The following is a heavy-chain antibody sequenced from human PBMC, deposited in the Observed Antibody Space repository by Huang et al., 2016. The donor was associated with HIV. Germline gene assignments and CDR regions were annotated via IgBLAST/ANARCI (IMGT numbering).Heavy chain of an antibody. CDR1: GYSFSIYW. Sequence: EVQLVQSGAEVKKPGESLKISCTGSGYSFSIYWIAWVRQRPGKGLEWMGIIYPFDSKSTYSPSFEGHVSISVDKSSNTVYLHWSSLKASDTAIYYCAKGRRAFDVWGQGTGVTVSS. V-gene: IGHV5-51*03. CDR3: AKGRRAFDV. CDR2: IYPFDSKS. J-gene: IGHJ3*01.